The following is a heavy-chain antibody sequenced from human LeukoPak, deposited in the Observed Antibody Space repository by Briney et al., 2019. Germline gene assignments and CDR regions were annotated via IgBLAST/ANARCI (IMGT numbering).Heavy chain of an antibody. CDR1: GYTFTSYG. Sequence: GASVKVSCKASGYTFTSYGISWVRQAPGQGLEWMGWISAYNGNTNYAQKLQGRVTMTTDTSTSTAYMELRSLRSDDTAVYYWASGRAGWTGGSCYKRHWKPFDYWGQGTLVTVSS. V-gene: IGHV1-18*01. CDR3: ASGRAGWTGGSCYKRHWKPFDY. CDR2: ISAYNGNT. J-gene: IGHJ4*02. D-gene: IGHD2-15*01.